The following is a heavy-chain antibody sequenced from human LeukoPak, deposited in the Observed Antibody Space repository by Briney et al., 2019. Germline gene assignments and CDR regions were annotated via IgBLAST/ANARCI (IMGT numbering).Heavy chain of an antibody. D-gene: IGHD6-13*01. Sequence: ASVKVSCKASGGTFSSYAISWVRQAPGQGLEWMGRIIPILGIANYAQKFQGRVTMTRDTSTSTVYMELSSLRSEDTAVYYCAAIAAAGPYFDYWGQGTLVTVSS. CDR2: IIPILGIA. V-gene: IGHV1-69*04. CDR1: GGTFSSYA. CDR3: AAIAAAGPYFDY. J-gene: IGHJ4*02.